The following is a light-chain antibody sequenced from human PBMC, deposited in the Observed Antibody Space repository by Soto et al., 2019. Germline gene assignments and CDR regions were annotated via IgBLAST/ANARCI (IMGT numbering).Light chain of an antibody. CDR2: GAS. Sequence: EIVLTQSSGILSLSPGERATISCRASQRVRSTYLAWYQQKPGQAPRLLIHGASSSATGIPDRFIGSGSGTDFTLTISRLVPEDFAVYYCQYYSSSLSITFG. CDR3: QYYSSSLSIT. V-gene: IGKV3-20*01. J-gene: IGKJ5*01. CDR1: QRVRSTY.